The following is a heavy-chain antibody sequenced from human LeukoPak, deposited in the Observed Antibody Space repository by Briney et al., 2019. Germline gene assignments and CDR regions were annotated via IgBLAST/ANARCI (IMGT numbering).Heavy chain of an antibody. CDR3: ATTGYSSSRRGGFDY. D-gene: IGHD6-13*01. CDR2: ISGSGGST. V-gene: IGHV3-23*01. J-gene: IGHJ4*02. CDR1: GLTFSSYA. Sequence: PGGSLRLSCAASGLTFSSYAMSWVRQAPGKGLEWVSGISGSGGSTHYADSVKGRFTISRDNTKNTLYLQMNSLRAEDTAVYYCATTGYSSSRRGGFDYWGQGTLVTVSP.